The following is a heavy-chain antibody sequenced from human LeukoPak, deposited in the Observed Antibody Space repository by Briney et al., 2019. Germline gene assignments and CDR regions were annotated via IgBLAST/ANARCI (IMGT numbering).Heavy chain of an antibody. CDR2: IIPILGIA. Sequence: ASVKVSCKASGGTFSSYTISWVRQAPGQGLEWMGRIIPILGIANYAQKFQGRVTITADKSTSTAYMELSSLRSEDTAVYYCARIGFTVTSRGLSYYFDYWGQGTLVTVSS. CDR1: GGTFSSYT. D-gene: IGHD4-17*01. CDR3: ARIGFTVTSRGLSYYFDY. V-gene: IGHV1-69*02. J-gene: IGHJ4*02.